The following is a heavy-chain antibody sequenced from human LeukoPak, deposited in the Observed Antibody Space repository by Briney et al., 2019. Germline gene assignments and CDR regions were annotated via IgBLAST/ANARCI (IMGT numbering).Heavy chain of an antibody. CDR1: GFTFSSYG. Sequence: GGSLRLSCAASGFTFSSYGMHWVRQAPGKGLEWVAVIWYDGSNKYYGDSVKGRFTISRDNSKKPLYLQMNSLRVEDTAVYYCARGDGYNDAEYLQHWGQGTLVTV. CDR3: ARGDGYNDAEYLQH. D-gene: IGHD5-24*01. CDR2: IWYDGSNK. V-gene: IGHV3-33*01. J-gene: IGHJ1*01.